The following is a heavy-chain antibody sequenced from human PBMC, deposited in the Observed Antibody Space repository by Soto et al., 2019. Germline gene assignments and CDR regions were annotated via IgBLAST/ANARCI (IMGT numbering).Heavy chain of an antibody. CDR1: GYTFTSYA. CDR2: INAGNGNT. Sequence: ASVKVSCKASGYTFTSYAMHWVRQAPGQRLEWMGWINAGNGNTKCSQKFQGRVTITRDTSASTAYMELSSLRSEDTAVYYCEVTTGYWGQGTKVTVSS. D-gene: IGHD2-21*02. V-gene: IGHV1-3*01. CDR3: EVTTGY. J-gene: IGHJ4*02.